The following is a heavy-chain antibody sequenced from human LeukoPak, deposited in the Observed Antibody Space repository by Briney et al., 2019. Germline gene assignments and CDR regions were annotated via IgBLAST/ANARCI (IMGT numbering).Heavy chain of an antibody. CDR1: GYSFNDYY. D-gene: IGHD5-18*01. V-gene: IGHV1-2*02. J-gene: IGHJ4*02. Sequence: ASVKVSCKASGYSFNDYYIYWVRQAPGQGLEWMGGINPKSGGTKYAQNLQGRVTMTRDTSISTAHMELSRLRSDDTAVYYCARVSLRGYDGDYWGQGTLVTVSP. CDR2: INPKSGGT. CDR3: ARVSLRGYDGDY.